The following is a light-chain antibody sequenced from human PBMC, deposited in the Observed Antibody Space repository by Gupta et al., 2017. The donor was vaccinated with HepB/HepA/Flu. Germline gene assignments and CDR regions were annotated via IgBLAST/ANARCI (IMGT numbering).Light chain of an antibody. CDR1: SSNIGAGYD. Sequence: QSVLTQPPSVSVAPGQGVTISCTGSSSNIGAGYDVHWYQHLPGTAPKLVIYGSSNRPSGVPDRFSGSKSGTSASLAITGLQAEDEADYYCQSYDSSLSAYVFGSGTKVTVL. J-gene: IGLJ1*01. V-gene: IGLV1-40*01. CDR2: GSS. CDR3: QSYDSSLSAYV.